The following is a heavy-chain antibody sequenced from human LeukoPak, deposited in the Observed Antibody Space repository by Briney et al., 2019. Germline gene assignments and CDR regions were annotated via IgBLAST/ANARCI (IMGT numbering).Heavy chain of an antibody. CDR2: IKSKSGGT. J-gene: IGHJ4*02. D-gene: IGHD3-22*01. V-gene: IGHV1-2*02. CDR3: ARGNKYYYDISGYYH. Sequence: ASVKVSCKGSGYTFTGYYMHWVRQAPGQGLEWMGWIKSKSGGTNYAQKFQGRVIMTRDTSINTAYLELNRLTSDDTAVYYCARGNKYYYDISGYYHGGQGTRVTVSS. CDR1: GYTFTGYY.